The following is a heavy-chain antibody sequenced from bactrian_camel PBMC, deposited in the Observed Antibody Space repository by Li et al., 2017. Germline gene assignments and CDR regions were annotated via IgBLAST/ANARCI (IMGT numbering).Heavy chain of an antibody. V-gene: IGHV3S54*01. Sequence: VQLVESGGNSVQAGGSLRLSCVVSGTTVRGICVGWFRQAPGKEREAVAVIYTGGGSTYYADSVKGRFTISPDNANNTVYLQMDSLKPEDTAMYYCAAAPSVFCAGQVSRLLVSTYNYWGQGTQVTVS. CDR3: AAAPSVFCAGQVSRLLVSTYNY. J-gene: IGHJ4*01. CDR1: GTTVRGIC. D-gene: IGHD3*01. CDR2: IYTGGGST.